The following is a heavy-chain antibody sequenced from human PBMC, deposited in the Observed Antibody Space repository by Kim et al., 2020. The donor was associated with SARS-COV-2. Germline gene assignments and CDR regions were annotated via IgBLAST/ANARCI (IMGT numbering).Heavy chain of an antibody. J-gene: IGHJ3*02. CDR2: IIPIFGTA. D-gene: IGHD1-26*01. CDR3: ARGAYSGSYQPRFDAFIS. CDR1: GGTFSSYA. Sequence: SVKVSCKASGGTFSSYAISWVRQAPGQGLEWMGGIIPIFGTANYAQKFQGRVTITADESTSTAYMELSSLRSEDTAVYYCARGAYSGSYQPRFDAFISGAKGQWSPSLQ. V-gene: IGHV1-69*13.